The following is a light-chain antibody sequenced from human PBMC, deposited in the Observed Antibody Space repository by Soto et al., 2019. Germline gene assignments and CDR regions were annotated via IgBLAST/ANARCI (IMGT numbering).Light chain of an antibody. CDR2: EVS. CDR3: CSYAGSSTPYV. Sequence: QSALTQPASVSGSPGQSITISCTGTSSDVGSYNLVSWYQQHPGKAPKLMIYEVSKRPSGVSNRFSGSKSGNTASLTISRLQAEDEADYYCCSYAGSSTPYVFGTGTKLTVL. CDR1: SSDVGSYNL. V-gene: IGLV2-23*02. J-gene: IGLJ1*01.